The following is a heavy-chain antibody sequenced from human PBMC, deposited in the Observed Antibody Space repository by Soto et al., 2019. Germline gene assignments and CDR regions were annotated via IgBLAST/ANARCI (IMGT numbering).Heavy chain of an antibody. Sequence: QVQLVESGGGVVQPGRSLRLSCAASGFTFSSYGMHWVRQAPGKGLEWVAVIWYDGSNKYYADSVKGRFTISRDNSKNTLYLQMNRLRAEDTAVYYCARSIAARYYFDYWGQGTLVTVSS. CDR2: IWYDGSNK. CDR1: GFTFSSYG. V-gene: IGHV3-33*01. D-gene: IGHD6-6*01. CDR3: ARSIAARYYFDY. J-gene: IGHJ4*02.